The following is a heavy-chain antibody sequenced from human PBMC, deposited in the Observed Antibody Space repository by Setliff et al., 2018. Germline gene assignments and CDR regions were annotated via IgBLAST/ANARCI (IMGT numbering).Heavy chain of an antibody. D-gene: IGHD4-17*01. CDR2: INPDGSTT. CDR3: AREVPMTTVLIRNPRFDY. CDR1: GFTFSSYW. J-gene: IGHJ4*02. Sequence: GALRLSCAASGFTFSSYWMHWVRQAPGKGLVWVSRINPDGSTTSYADSVKGRFTISRDNAKNTVYLQMNSLRAEDTAVYYCAREVPMTTVLIRNPRFDYWGQGTLVTVSS. V-gene: IGHV3-74*01.